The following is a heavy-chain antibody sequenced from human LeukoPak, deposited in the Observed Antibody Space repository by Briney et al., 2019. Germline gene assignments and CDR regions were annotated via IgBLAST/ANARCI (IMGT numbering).Heavy chain of an antibody. Sequence: SETLSLTCTVSGGSISSNSYYWGWIRQPPGKGLKWIGSIYYSGSTYYNPSLKSRVTISVDTSKNQFSLKLSSVTAADTAVYYCARQATVWVGAFDIWGQGTMVTVSS. CDR2: IYYSGST. CDR3: ARQATVWVGAFDI. D-gene: IGHD1-26*01. J-gene: IGHJ3*02. V-gene: IGHV4-39*01. CDR1: GGSISSNSYY.